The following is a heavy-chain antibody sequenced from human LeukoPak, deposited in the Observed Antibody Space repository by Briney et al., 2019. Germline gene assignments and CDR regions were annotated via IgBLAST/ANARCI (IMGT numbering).Heavy chain of an antibody. V-gene: IGHV1-2*02. D-gene: IGHD2-15*01. CDR3: ARARRGLLYYYYYMDV. CDR1: GYTFTGHY. J-gene: IGHJ6*03. Sequence: ASVKVSCKASGYTFTGHYIHWVRQAPGQGLEWMGWINPKNAGTNYAQKFQGRVTMTRNTSISTAYMELSSLRSEDTAVYYCARARRGLLYYYYYMDVWGKGTTVTISS. CDR2: INPKNAGT.